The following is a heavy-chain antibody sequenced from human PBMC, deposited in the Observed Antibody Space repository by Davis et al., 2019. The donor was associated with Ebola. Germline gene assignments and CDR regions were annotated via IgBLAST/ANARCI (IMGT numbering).Heavy chain of an antibody. CDR2: IYYSGNT. Sequence: PSETLSLTCTVSGGSISSYYWSWIRQPPGKGLEWIGYIYYSGNTNYNPSLKSRVVMSVDTSKNQFSLKLRSVTAADTAIYYCARSGWLQLDFDYWGQGTLVTVSS. V-gene: IGHV4-59*01. CDR3: ARSGWLQLDFDY. J-gene: IGHJ4*02. D-gene: IGHD5-24*01. CDR1: GGSISSYY.